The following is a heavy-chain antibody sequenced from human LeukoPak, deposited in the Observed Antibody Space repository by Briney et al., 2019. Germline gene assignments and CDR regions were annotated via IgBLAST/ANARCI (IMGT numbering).Heavy chain of an antibody. CDR2: ISSSSSTI. CDR3: AKDGGVERDIVVIPAAVDS. Sequence: GGSLRLSCAASGFTFSSYSMNWVRQAPGKGLGWVSYISSSSSTIYYADSVKGRFTISRDNSKNTLYLQMNSLRAEDTAVYFCAKDGGVERDIVVIPAAVDSWGQGTLVTVSS. J-gene: IGHJ4*02. CDR1: GFTFSSYS. V-gene: IGHV3-48*01. D-gene: IGHD2-2*01.